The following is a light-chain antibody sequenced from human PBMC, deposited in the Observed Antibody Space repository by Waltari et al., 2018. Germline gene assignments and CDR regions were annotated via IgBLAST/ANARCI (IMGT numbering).Light chain of an antibody. CDR2: DVS. J-gene: IGLJ1*01. Sequence: QSALTQPASVSGSPGQSITISCTGTSSDVGGYNYVSWYQQHPGKAPKLIIYDVSNRPSGFSNRFSGSTSGNTAALTISGLQAEDEADYYCSSYTSSSTLGVFGTGTKVTVL. CDR3: SSYTSSSTLGV. V-gene: IGLV2-14*03. CDR1: SSDVGGYNY.